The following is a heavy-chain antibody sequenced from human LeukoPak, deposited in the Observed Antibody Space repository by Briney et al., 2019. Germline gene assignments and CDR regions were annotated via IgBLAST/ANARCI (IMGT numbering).Heavy chain of an antibody. V-gene: IGHV4-39*07. CDR3: ARVAYRYSINDWSRTGLGAYATKYYYYMDV. J-gene: IGHJ6*03. CDR2: IYYSGST. CDR1: GGSISSSSYY. D-gene: IGHD3-9*01. Sequence: PSETLSLTCTVSGGSISSSSYYWGWIRQPPGKRLEWIGSIYYSGSTYYNPSLKSRVTISVDTSKNQFSLKLSPVTAADTAVYYCARVAYRYSINDWSRTGLGAYATKYYYYMDVWGKGTTATVSS.